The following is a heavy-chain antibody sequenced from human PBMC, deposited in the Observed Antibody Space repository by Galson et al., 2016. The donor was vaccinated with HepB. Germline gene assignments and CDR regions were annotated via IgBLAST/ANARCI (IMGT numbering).Heavy chain of an antibody. V-gene: IGHV4-39*01. CDR1: GGSISSRSYN. CDR2: IYYSGST. Sequence: SEALSLTCTVSGGSISSRSYNWGWIRQPPGKGLEWIGTIYYSGSTYYNPSLTSRVTISEDTSKNQFSLTLDSVTAADTAVYYCARRRNHLNYVDVWGPGMLVTVSS. J-gene: IGHJ6*03. CDR3: ARRRNHLNYVDV.